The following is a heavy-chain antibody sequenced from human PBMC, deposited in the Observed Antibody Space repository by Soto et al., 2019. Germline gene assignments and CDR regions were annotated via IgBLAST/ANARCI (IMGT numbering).Heavy chain of an antibody. CDR3: AEGRAITVFGGITPFDY. Sequence: EVQLLESGGDFKQPGGSLRLSCEGSGFNFSNYALNWVRQAPGKRLEWVSVISGNSGTTYYAASVKGRFTISRDNSTKTLYLRMNSLRADDTAVYYCAEGRAITVFGGITPFDYWGQGPGVTVSS. D-gene: IGHD3-3*01. J-gene: IGHJ4*02. V-gene: IGHV3-23*01. CDR1: GFNFSNYA. CDR2: ISGNSGTT.